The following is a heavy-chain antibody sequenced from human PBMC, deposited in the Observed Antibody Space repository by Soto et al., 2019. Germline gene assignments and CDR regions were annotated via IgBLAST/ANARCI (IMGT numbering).Heavy chain of an antibody. Sequence: QVQLQESGPRLVKPSGTLSLTCAVYGGSLSSCNWWSWVRQLPGKGLEWIGEIYRYGSTSYNPSLKSRVTIAVDKSKNQISLKMTSLTAAEPAVYFCSGGGRPGQIDWFDPWGQGILVTVSS. CDR1: GGSLSSCNW. CDR2: IYRYGST. CDR3: SGGGRPGQIDWFDP. V-gene: IGHV4-4*02. D-gene: IGHD2-21*01. J-gene: IGHJ5*02.